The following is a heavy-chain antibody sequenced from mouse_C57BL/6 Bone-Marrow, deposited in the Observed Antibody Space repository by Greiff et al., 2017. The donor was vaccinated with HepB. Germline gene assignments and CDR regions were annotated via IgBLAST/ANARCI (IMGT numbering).Heavy chain of an antibody. J-gene: IGHJ3*01. D-gene: IGHD1-1*02. CDR3: ARYGHEGWFAY. Sequence: QVQLQQSGPELVKPGASVKISCKASGYTFTDYYINWVKQRPGQGLEWIGWIYPGSGNTKYNEKFKGKATLTVYTPSSTAYMQSSGLTSEDSAVYFCARYGHEGWFAYWGQGTLVTVSA. CDR1: GYTFTDYY. V-gene: IGHV1-84*01. CDR2: IYPGSGNT.